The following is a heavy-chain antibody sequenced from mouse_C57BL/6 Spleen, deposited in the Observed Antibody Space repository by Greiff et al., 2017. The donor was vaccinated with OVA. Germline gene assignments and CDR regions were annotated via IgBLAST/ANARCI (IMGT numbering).Heavy chain of an antibody. J-gene: IGHJ4*01. Sequence: VQLQQSGAELVRPGASVTLSCKASGYTFTDYEMHWVKQTPVHGLEWIGAIDPETGGTAYNQKFKGKAILTADKSSSTAYMELRSLTSEDSAVYYCTIYYGSSYPYAMDYWGQGTSVTVSS. CDR3: TIYYGSSYPYAMDY. D-gene: IGHD1-1*01. CDR2: IDPETGGT. CDR1: GYTFTDYE. V-gene: IGHV1-15*01.